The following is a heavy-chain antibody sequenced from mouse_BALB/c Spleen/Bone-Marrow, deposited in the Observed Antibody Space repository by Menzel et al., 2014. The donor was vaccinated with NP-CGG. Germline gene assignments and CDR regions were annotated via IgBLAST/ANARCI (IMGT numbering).Heavy chain of an antibody. CDR1: GYAFTNYL. D-gene: IGHD2-2*01. CDR2: INPGSGGT. Sequence: QVQLQQSGAELVRPGTSVKVSCKASGYAFTNYLIEWVKQRPGQGPEWIGVINPGSGGTNYNEKFKGKATLTADKSSSTAYMQLSSLTSDDSAVYFCARGGYPYYYAMDYWGQGTSVTVSS. J-gene: IGHJ4*01. CDR3: ARGGYPYYYAMDY. V-gene: IGHV1-54*03.